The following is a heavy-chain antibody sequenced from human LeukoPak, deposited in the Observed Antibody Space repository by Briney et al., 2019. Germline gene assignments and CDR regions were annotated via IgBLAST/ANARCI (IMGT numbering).Heavy chain of an antibody. CDR1: GYTLTELS. CDR3: ARERGKKLNWFDP. V-gene: IGHV1-24*01. D-gene: IGHD3-10*01. Sequence: ASVKVSCKVSGYTLTELSMHWVRQAPGKGLEWMGGFDPEDGETIYAQKFQGRVTMTRDTSISTAYMELSRLRSDDTAVYYCARERGKKLNWFDPWGQGTLVTVSS. J-gene: IGHJ5*02. CDR2: FDPEDGET.